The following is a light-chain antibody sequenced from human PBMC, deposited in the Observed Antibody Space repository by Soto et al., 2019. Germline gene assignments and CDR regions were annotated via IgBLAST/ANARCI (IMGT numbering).Light chain of an antibody. CDR3: QQYDRVPPWT. CDR2: DAS. Sequence: DIQLTQSPSSLSASVGDRVTITCQARQDIGSNVNWYQQKPGRAPKLLIYDASTLETGVPSKFSGSGSGTDFSFTISSLQPEDVATYYCQQYDRVPPWTFGQGTKVEIK. J-gene: IGKJ1*01. CDR1: QDIGSN. V-gene: IGKV1-33*01.